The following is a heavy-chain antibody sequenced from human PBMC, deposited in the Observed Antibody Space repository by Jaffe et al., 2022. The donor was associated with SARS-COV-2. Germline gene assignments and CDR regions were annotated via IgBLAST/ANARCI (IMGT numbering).Heavy chain of an antibody. J-gene: IGHJ3*02. CDR1: GFTFSRYT. V-gene: IGHV3-30*04. CDR3: ARESYYDSTGYNGRHHDFDI. Sequence: QVQLVESGGGVVQPGRSLRLSCAASGFTFSRYTLHWVRQAPGKGPEWVAVITYDGDDKYNNADSVRGRFTISRDNSKNTIYLQMNNLRREDTAVYYCARESYYDSTGYNGRHHDFDIWGQGASVTVSS. D-gene: IGHD3-22*01. CDR2: ITYDGDDK.